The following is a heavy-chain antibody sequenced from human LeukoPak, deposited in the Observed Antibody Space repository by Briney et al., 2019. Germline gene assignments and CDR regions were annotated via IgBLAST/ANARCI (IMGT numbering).Heavy chain of an antibody. D-gene: IGHD2-21*01. V-gene: IGHV4-38-2*02. J-gene: IGHJ1*01. CDR3: ARGRRTVIGYFQH. CDR2: INHSGST. Sequence: SETLSLTCTVSGYSISSGYYWSWIRQPPGKGLEWIGEINHSGSTNYNPSLKSRVTISVDTSKNQFSLKLSSVTAADTAVYYCARGRRTVIGYFQHWGQGTLVTVSS. CDR1: GYSISSGYY.